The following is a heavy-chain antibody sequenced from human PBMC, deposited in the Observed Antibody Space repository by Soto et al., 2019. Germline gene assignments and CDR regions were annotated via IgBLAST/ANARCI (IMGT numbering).Heavy chain of an antibody. CDR3: ARTTAVPNTLRSRYFFDY. V-gene: IGHV4-61*01. CDR1: GGSVSNKTYY. Sequence: SETRSLTCSVSGGSVSNKTYYWSWIRQPPGKRLKWIGYVYYSGTTNYNPSLKSRVTISVDLSKNQFSLRLSSVTTADTALYYCARTTAVPNTLRSRYFFDYWGQGTLVTVSS. D-gene: IGHD4-17*01. CDR2: VYYSGTT. J-gene: IGHJ4*02.